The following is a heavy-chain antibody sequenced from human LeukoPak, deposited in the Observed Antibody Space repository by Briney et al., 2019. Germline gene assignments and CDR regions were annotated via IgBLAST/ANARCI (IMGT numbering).Heavy chain of an antibody. D-gene: IGHD3-22*01. V-gene: IGHV1-69*13. CDR1: GGTSSNYI. Sequence: SVKVSCKASGGTSSNYIISWVRQAPGQGLEWMGGIIPVFDTANYAQKFQGRVTFTADEFTSTAYMELSSLRFEDTAVYYCAYLYDTSGYHGNNFDYWGQGTLVTVSS. CDR3: AYLYDTSGYHGNNFDY. J-gene: IGHJ4*02. CDR2: IIPVFDTA.